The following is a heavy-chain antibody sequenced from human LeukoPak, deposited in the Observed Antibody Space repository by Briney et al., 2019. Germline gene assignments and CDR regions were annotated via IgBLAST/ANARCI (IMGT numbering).Heavy chain of an antibody. CDR3: AKVPYSSSLDY. CDR1: GFTFSSYG. D-gene: IGHD6-6*01. CDR2: ISCDGSNK. J-gene: IGHJ4*02. Sequence: GGSLRLSCAASGFTFSSYGMHWVRQAPGKGLEWVAVISCDGSNKYYADSVKGRFTISRDNSKNTLYLQMNSLRAEDTAVYYCAKVPYSSSLDYWGQGTLVTVSS. V-gene: IGHV3-30*18.